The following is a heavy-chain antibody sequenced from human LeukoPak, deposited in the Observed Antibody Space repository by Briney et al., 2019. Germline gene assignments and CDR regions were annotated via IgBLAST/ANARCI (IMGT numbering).Heavy chain of an antibody. D-gene: IGHD1-7*01. CDR3: ARGRKLRKPFDY. J-gene: IGHJ4*02. CDR1: GGSISSSSYY. V-gene: IGHV4-39*07. CDR2: IYYSGST. Sequence: SETLSLTCTVSGGSISSSSYYWGWIRQPPGKGLEWIGSIYYSGSTYYNPSLKSRVTISVDTSKNQFSLKLSSVTATDTAIYYCARGRKLRKPFDYWGQGTLVTVSS.